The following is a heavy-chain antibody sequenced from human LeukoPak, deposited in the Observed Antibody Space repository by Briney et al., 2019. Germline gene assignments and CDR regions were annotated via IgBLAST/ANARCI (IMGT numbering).Heavy chain of an antibody. Sequence: SETLSLTCTVSGGSISSYYWSWIRQPPGKGLEWIGYIYYSGSTNYNPSLKSRVTISVDTSKNQFSLKLSSVTAADTAVYYCAREGRRTAAGTRESWFDPWGQGTLVTVSS. D-gene: IGHD6-13*01. J-gene: IGHJ5*02. CDR3: AREGRRTAAGTRESWFDP. CDR1: GGSISSYY. CDR2: IYYSGST. V-gene: IGHV4-59*12.